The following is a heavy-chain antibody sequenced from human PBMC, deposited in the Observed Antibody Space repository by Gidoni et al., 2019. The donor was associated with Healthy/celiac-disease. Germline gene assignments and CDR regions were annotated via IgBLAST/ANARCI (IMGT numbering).Heavy chain of an antibody. CDR2: IRSKAYGGTT. J-gene: IGHJ4*02. Sequence: EVQLVESGGGLVKPGRSLRLSCTASGFTFGDYAMSWFRQAPGKGLEWVGFIRSKAYGGTTEYAASVKGRFTISRDDSKSIAYLQMNSLKTEDTAVYYCTRDGYNSWRYYFDYWGQGTLVTVSS. CDR3: TRDGYNSWRYYFDY. D-gene: IGHD5-12*01. V-gene: IGHV3-49*05. CDR1: GFTFGDYA.